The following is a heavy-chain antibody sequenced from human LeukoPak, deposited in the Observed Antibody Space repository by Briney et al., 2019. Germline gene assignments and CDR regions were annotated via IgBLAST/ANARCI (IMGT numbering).Heavy chain of an antibody. Sequence: ASVTVSCTSSGYTFTGYYMHWVRQAPGQGLEWMGWINPNSGGTNYAQKFQGRVTMTRDTSISTAYMELSRLRSDDTAVYYCARGVVVVPAANHYDYWGQGTLVTVSS. D-gene: IGHD2-2*01. CDR2: INPNSGGT. CDR1: GYTFTGYY. J-gene: IGHJ4*02. V-gene: IGHV1-2*02. CDR3: ARGVVVVPAANHYDY.